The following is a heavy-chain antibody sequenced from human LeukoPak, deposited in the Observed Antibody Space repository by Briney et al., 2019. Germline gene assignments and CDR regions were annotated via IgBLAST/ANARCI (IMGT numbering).Heavy chain of an antibody. CDR2: IYPGDSDT. J-gene: IGHJ4*02. CDR1: GYSFTSYW. V-gene: IGHV5-51*01. CDR3: ARELAVAGTPNFDY. D-gene: IGHD6-19*01. Sequence: GESLKISCKGSGYSFTSYWIGWVRQMPGKGLEWMGIIYPGDSDTRYSPSFQRQATISADESISTAYLQWSSLKASDTAMYYCARELAVAGTPNFDYWGQGTLVTVSS.